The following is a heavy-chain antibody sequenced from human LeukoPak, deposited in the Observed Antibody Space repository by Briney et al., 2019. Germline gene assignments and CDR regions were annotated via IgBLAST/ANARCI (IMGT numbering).Heavy chain of an antibody. V-gene: IGHV3-30-3*01. J-gene: IGHJ3*02. CDR1: GFTFSSYE. Sequence: PGGSLRLSCAASGFTFSSYEMNWVRQAPGKGLEWVAVISYDGSNKYYADSVKGRFTISRDNSKNTLYLQMNSLRAEDTAVYYCAREILSAFDIWGQGTMVTVSS. CDR3: AREILSAFDI. CDR2: ISYDGSNK.